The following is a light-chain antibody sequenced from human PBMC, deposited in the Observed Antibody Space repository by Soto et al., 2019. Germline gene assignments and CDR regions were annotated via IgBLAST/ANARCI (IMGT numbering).Light chain of an antibody. V-gene: IGLV2-23*01. CDR2: EGS. J-gene: IGLJ3*02. CDR3: CSYAGSSSWV. Sequence: QSVLTEPASVSGSPGQSITISCTGTSSDIGSYNLVSWYQQHPGKAPKFMMYEGSKRPSGVSNRFSGSKSGNTASLTISGLQAEDEADYYCCSYAGSSSWVFGGGTKLTVL. CDR1: SSDIGSYNL.